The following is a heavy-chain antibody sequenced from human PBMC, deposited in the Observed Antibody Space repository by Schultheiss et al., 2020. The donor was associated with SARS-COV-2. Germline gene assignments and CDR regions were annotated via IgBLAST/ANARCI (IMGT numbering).Heavy chain of an antibody. CDR1: GGSVSSGSYH. CDR2: IYYSGNT. J-gene: IGHJ4*02. V-gene: IGHV4-61*01. Sequence: SETLSLTCTVSGGSVSSGSYHWGWIRQPPGKGLEWIGNIYYSGNTNYNPSLKSRVTISVDTSKNQFSLKLSSVTAADTAVYYCARTGFYGGNCDYWGQGTMVTVSS. CDR3: ARTGFYGGNCDY. D-gene: IGHD4-23*01.